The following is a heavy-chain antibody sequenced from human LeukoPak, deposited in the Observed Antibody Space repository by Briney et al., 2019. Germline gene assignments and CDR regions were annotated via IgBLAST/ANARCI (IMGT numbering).Heavy chain of an antibody. CDR2: INTKGET. Sequence: SETLSLTCTVSGVSMSAYQWSWVRQSPEKGLEWIGCINTKGETSYNPSLKSRVTTSVDTSKSQFSLRLTSVTAADTAVYYCATSNDAKIAPFDHWGQGAPVTVSA. D-gene: IGHD2-21*01. CDR3: ATSNDAKIAPFDH. V-gene: IGHV4-4*09. J-gene: IGHJ4*02. CDR1: GVSMSAYQ.